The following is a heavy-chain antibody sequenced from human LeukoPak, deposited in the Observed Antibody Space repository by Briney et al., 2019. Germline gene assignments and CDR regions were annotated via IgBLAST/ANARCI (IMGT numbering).Heavy chain of an antibody. CDR2: INWNGDRA. Sequence: GGSLRLSCAASGFTFNDYGMSWVRQAPGKGLEWVAGINWNGDRAGYADSVKGRFTISRDNSKNTLYLQMSSLRAEDTAVYYCAKDSDFWSGNNWFDPWGQGTLVTVSS. J-gene: IGHJ5*02. D-gene: IGHD3-3*01. CDR3: AKDSDFWSGNNWFDP. V-gene: IGHV3-20*04. CDR1: GFTFNDYG.